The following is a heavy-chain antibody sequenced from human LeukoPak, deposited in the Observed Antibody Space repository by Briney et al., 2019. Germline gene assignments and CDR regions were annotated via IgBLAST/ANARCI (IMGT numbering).Heavy chain of an antibody. CDR1: GFTFSSYA. D-gene: IGHD3-22*01. Sequence: GGSLRLSCAASGFTFSSYAMSWVRQAPGKGLEWVSAISGSGDSTYYADSVKGRFTISRDNSKNTLYLQMNSLRAEDTAVYYCAKDPLGGYRTDAFDIWGQGTMVTVSS. CDR3: AKDPLGGYRTDAFDI. CDR2: ISGSGDST. V-gene: IGHV3-23*01. J-gene: IGHJ3*02.